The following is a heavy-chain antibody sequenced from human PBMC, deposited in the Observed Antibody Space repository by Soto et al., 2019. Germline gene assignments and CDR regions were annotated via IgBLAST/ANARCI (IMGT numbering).Heavy chain of an antibody. CDR3: ARDSLGRCYDLDY. CDR2: IWNDGSEK. Sequence: QVQLVESGGGVVQPGRSLRLSCAASGFTFSSYGMHWVRQAPGKGLDWVAVIWNDGSEKYYEDSVKGRFTISRENSKGTLYLQMNSLSDEDTAVYYCARDSLGRCYDLDYWGQGTLVTVSS. CDR1: GFTFSSYG. J-gene: IGHJ4*02. D-gene: IGHD2-15*01. V-gene: IGHV3-33*01.